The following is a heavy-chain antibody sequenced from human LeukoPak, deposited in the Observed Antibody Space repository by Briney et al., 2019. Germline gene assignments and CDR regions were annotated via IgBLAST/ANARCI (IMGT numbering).Heavy chain of an antibody. D-gene: IGHD2-21*01. CDR3: ARVWAIPSFFWDY. CDR2: IKQDGSEK. Sequence: PGGSLRLSCAASGFTFSSYWMSWVRQAPGKGLEWVANIKQDGSEKYYVDSVKGRFTISRDNAKNSLYLQMNSLRAEDTAVYYCARVWAIPSFFWDYWGQGTLVTVSS. V-gene: IGHV3-7*03. J-gene: IGHJ4*02. CDR1: GFTFSSYW.